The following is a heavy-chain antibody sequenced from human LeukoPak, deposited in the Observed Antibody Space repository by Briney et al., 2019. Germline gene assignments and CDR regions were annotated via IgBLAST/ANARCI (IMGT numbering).Heavy chain of an antibody. CDR1: GFTFSSYA. CDR3: ARGHRPSTGRAFDI. J-gene: IGHJ3*02. Sequence: PGRSLRLSCAASGFTFSSYAMHWVRQAPGKGLEWVAVISYDGSNKYYADSVKGRFTISRDNSKNTLYLQMNSLRAEDTAVYYCARGHRPSTGRAFDIWGQGTMVTVSS. CDR2: ISYDGSNK. V-gene: IGHV3-30-3*01. D-gene: IGHD3-10*01.